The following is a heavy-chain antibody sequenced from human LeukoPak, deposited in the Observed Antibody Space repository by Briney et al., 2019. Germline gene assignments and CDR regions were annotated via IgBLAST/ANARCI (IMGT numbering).Heavy chain of an antibody. D-gene: IGHD3-3*01. Sequence: SVKVSCKASGGTFSSYAISWVRQAPGQGLEWMGGIIPIFGTANYAQKFQGRVTITADESTSTAYMELSSLRSEDMAVYYCARRGADFSPFDPWGQGTLVTVSS. J-gene: IGHJ5*02. CDR3: ARRGADFSPFDP. CDR1: GGTFSSYA. V-gene: IGHV1-69*13. CDR2: IIPIFGTA.